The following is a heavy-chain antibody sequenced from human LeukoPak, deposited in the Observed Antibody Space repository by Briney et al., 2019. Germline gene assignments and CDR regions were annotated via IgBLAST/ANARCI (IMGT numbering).Heavy chain of an antibody. CDR1: GFTFSSYW. Sequence: GGSLRLSCAASGFTFSSYWISWVRQAPGKGLEWVANIKQDGSEKYYVDSVKGRFTISRDNAKNSLYLQMNSLRAEDTAVYYCTSYYDYVWGSYRDHAFDIWGQGRMVTVSS. V-gene: IGHV3-7*01. CDR3: TSYYDYVWGSYRDHAFDI. J-gene: IGHJ3*02. CDR2: IKQDGSEK. D-gene: IGHD3-16*02.